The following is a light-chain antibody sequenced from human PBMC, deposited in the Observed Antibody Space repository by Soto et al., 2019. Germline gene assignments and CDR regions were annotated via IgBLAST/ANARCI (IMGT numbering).Light chain of an antibody. CDR1: QSVSSSY. CDR2: GAT. Sequence: EIVLTQSPGTLSLSPGERATLSCRASQSVSSSYLAWYQQKPGQAPRLLIYGATSRAPGIPDRFSGSGSGTDFPLTINRLEPEDFAVYYCQQSGSSPITFGPGTNVDIK. J-gene: IGKJ3*01. V-gene: IGKV3-20*01. CDR3: QQSGSSPIT.